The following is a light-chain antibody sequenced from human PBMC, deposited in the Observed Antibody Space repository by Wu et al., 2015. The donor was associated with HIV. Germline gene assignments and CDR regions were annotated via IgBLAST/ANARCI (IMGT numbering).Light chain of an antibody. V-gene: IGKV3-15*01. Sequence: EIVMTQSPATLSVSPGERATLSCRASQSVSSNLAWYQQKPGQAPRLLIYGASTRATGIPARFSGSGSGTEFTLTISSLQSEDFAVYYCQQYNNWLTWTFGQGTKGGNQT. CDR2: GAS. CDR1: QSVSSN. CDR3: QQYNNWLTWT. J-gene: IGKJ1*01.